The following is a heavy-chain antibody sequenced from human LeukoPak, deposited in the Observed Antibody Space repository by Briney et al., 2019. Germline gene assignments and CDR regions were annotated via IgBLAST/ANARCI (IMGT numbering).Heavy chain of an antibody. Sequence: GGSLRLSCAASGFTFSIHGMNWVRQAPGKGLEWVSYISSSSSTIYYADSVKGRFTISRDNAKNSLYLQMNSLRAEDTAVYYCAKDRHSSGWYALAQGDFPQFDPWGQGTLVTVSS. J-gene: IGHJ5*02. CDR3: AKDRHSSGWYALAQGDFPQFDP. CDR2: ISSSSSTI. CDR1: GFTFSIHG. V-gene: IGHV3-48*01. D-gene: IGHD6-19*01.